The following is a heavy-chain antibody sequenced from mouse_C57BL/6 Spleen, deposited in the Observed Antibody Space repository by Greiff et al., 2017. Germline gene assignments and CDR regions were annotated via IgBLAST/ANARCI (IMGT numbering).Heavy chain of an antibody. CDR2: INPNNGGT. J-gene: IGHJ2*01. CDR1: GYTFTDYN. CDR3: ARSVITTVVAPYYFDY. Sequence: VQLKQSGPELVKPGASVKIPCKASGYTFTDYNMDWVKQSHGKSLEWIGDINPNNGGTIYNQKFKGKATLTVDKSSSTAYMELRSLTSEDTAVYYCARSVITTVVAPYYFDYWGQGTTLTVSS. V-gene: IGHV1-18*01. D-gene: IGHD1-1*01.